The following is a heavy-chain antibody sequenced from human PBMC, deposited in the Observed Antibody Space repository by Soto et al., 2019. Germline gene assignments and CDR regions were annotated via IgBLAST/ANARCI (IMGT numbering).Heavy chain of an antibody. J-gene: IGHJ5*01. CDR1: GFPFSTYE. D-gene: IGHD3-10*02. V-gene: IGHV3-48*03. CDR2: ISADSGAM. Sequence: EVQLLESGGGLAQPGGSLRLSCGASGFPFSTYEMNWVRQAPGKGLEWLSFISADSGAMYYEDSVKGRFTISRDNAKNSLYLVTNSLRADDTGDYYCASMTLFRFDSWGQGTLVTVSS. CDR3: ASMTLFRFDS.